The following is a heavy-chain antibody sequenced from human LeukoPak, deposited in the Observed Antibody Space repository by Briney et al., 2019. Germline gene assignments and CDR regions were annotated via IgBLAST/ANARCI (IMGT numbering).Heavy chain of an antibody. CDR1: GFTFSNAW. J-gene: IGHJ3*02. V-gene: IGHV3-15*01. D-gene: IGHD1-26*01. CDR3: TTLAGLGTFDI. Sequence: GGSLRLSCAASGFTFSNAWMSWVRQAPGKGLEWVGRIKSKTDGETTDYAAPVKGRFTISRDDSKNTLYLQMNSLKTEDTAVYYCTTLAGLGTFDIWGRGTMVTVSS. CDR2: IKSKTDGETT.